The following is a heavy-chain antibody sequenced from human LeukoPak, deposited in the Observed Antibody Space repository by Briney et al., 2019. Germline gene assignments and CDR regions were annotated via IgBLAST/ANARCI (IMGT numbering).Heavy chain of an antibody. Sequence: PGRSLRLSCAASGFTFDDYAMHWVRQAPGKGLEWVSGISWNSGSIGYADSVKGRFTISRDNAKNSLYLQMNSLRAEDMALYYCAKDSQDYYDSSGYIDYWGQGTLVTVSS. J-gene: IGHJ4*02. CDR2: ISWNSGSI. CDR3: AKDSQDYYDSSGYIDY. D-gene: IGHD3-22*01. V-gene: IGHV3-9*03. CDR1: GFTFDDYA.